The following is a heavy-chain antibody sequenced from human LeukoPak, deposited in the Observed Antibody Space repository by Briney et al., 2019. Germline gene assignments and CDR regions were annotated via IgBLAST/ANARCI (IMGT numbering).Heavy chain of an antibody. J-gene: IGHJ4*02. CDR3: ARDRGPSIRYFDWLLL. Sequence: GGSLRLSCAASGFTFSDYGMHWVRQTPGKGLECVAFIRYDGNDKYFADSVKGRFTVSRDNSKNTLYLQMNNLRAEDTAVYYCARDRGPSIRYFDWLLLWGQGTLVTVSS. CDR1: GFTFSDYG. V-gene: IGHV3-30*02. CDR2: IRYDGNDK. D-gene: IGHD3-9*01.